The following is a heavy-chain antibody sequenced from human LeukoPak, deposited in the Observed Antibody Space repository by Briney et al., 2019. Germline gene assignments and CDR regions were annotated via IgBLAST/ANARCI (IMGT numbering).Heavy chain of an antibody. J-gene: IGHJ4*02. CDR2: INPNSGGT. V-gene: IGHV1-2*02. CDR3: ARAVEGIAVAGGDY. D-gene: IGHD6-19*01. Sequence: GASVKVSCKASGYTFTGYYMHWVRQAPGQGLEWMGWINPNSGGTNYAQKFQGRVTMTRDTSISTAYMELSRLRSDDTAVYYCARAVEGIAVAGGDYWGQGTLVTVSS. CDR1: GYTFTGYY.